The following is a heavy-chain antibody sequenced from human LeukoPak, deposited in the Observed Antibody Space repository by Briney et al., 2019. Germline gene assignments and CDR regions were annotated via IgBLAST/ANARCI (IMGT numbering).Heavy chain of an antibody. Sequence: ASVKVSCKASGYTFASYAMHWVRQAPGQRLEWMGWINAGNGNTKYSQKFQGRATITRDTSASTAYMELSSLRSEDTAVYYCARDRGSSSPDHWGQGTLVTVSS. D-gene: IGHD6-6*01. CDR3: ARDRGSSSPDH. CDR2: INAGNGNT. J-gene: IGHJ5*02. V-gene: IGHV1-3*01. CDR1: GYTFASYA.